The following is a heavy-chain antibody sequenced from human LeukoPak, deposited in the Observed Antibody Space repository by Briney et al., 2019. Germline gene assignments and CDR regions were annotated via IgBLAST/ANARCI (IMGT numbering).Heavy chain of an antibody. CDR2: IIPIFGTA. Sequence: SVKVSCKASGGTFSSYAISWVRQAPGQGLEWMGGIIPIFGTASYAQKFQGRVTMTRDTSTSTVYMELSSLRSEDTAVYYCARPRYDFWSGYYDYWGQGTLVTVSS. CDR3: ARPRYDFWSGYYDY. J-gene: IGHJ4*02. V-gene: IGHV1-69*05. CDR1: GGTFSSYA. D-gene: IGHD3-3*01.